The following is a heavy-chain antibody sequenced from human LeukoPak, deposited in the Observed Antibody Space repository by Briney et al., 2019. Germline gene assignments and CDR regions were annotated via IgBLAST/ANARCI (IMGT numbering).Heavy chain of an antibody. J-gene: IGHJ4*02. CDR2: IYSCGST. D-gene: IGHD2/OR15-2a*01. CDR1: GFTLSSNY. CDR3: ARDREGLCDY. Sequence: GGSLRLSCAASGFTLSSNYMSWVRQAPGKGLEWVSVIYSCGSTYYADSVKGRFTISRDNSKNTLYLQMNSLRAEDTAVYYCARDREGLCDYWGQGTLVTVSS. V-gene: IGHV3-53*01.